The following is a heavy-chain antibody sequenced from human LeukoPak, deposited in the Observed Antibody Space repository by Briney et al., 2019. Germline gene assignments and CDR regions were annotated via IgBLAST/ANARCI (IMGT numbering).Heavy chain of an antibody. CDR1: GYSFTSYW. V-gene: IGHV5-51*01. J-gene: IGHJ4*02. CDR3: AGTAGIAAAGGAFDY. Sequence: GESLKISCKGSGYSFTSYWIGWVRQMPGKGLEWMGIIYPGDSDTRYSPSFQGQVTISADKSISTAYLQWSSLKASDTAMYYCAGTAGIAAAGGAFDYWGQGTLVTVSS. D-gene: IGHD6-13*01. CDR2: IYPGDSDT.